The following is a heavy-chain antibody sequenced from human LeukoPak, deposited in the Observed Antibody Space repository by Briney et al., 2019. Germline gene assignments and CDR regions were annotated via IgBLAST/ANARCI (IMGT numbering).Heavy chain of an antibody. V-gene: IGHV1-18*01. D-gene: IGHD3-22*01. CDR3: ARDPPYYYDSSGYYPYDAFDT. J-gene: IGHJ3*02. CDR1: GYTFTSYG. Sequence: ASVKVSCKASGYTFTSYGISWVRQAPGQGLEWMGWISPYNGNTNYAQKLQGRVTMTTDTSTSTAYMELRSLRSDDTAVYYCARDPPYYYDSSGYYPYDAFDTWGQGTMVTVSS. CDR2: ISPYNGNT.